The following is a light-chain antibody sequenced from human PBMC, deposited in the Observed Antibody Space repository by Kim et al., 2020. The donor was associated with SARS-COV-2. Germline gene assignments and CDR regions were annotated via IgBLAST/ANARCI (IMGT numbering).Light chain of an antibody. J-gene: IGKJ2*01. CDR2: VPS. Sequence: ASPGENVTLSCRASQSVRSNVAWYQQKPGQAPRLLLYVPSTRATGIPARFTGTGSGTEFTLTISSLQSEDFAVYHCQEYNNWPRVTFGQGTKLEI. V-gene: IGKV3-15*01. CDR3: QEYNNWPRVT. CDR1: QSVRSN.